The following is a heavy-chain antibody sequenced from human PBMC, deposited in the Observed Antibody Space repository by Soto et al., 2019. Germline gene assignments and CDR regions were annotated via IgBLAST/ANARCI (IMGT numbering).Heavy chain of an antibody. CDR1: GFTFSSYG. D-gene: IGHD6-13*01. CDR3: ANGDSSSWYYYYYGMDV. J-gene: IGHJ6*02. Sequence: PGGSLRLSCAASGFTFSSYGMHWVRQAPGKGLEWVAVISYDGSNKYYADSVKGRFTISRDNSKNTLYLQMNSLRAEDTAVYYCANGDSSSWYYYYYGMDVWGQGTTVTVS. CDR2: ISYDGSNK. V-gene: IGHV3-30*18.